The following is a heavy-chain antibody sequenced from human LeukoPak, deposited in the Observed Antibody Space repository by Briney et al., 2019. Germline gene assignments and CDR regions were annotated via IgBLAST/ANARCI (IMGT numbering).Heavy chain of an antibody. Sequence: SETLSLTCAVYGGSFSGYYLSWIRQPPGKGLEWIGEINHSGSTNYNPSLKSRVTISVDTSKNQFSLKLSSVTAADTAVYYCAGGRITMIVVDAFDIWGQGTMVTVSS. CDR2: INHSGST. D-gene: IGHD3-22*01. V-gene: IGHV4-34*01. CDR3: AGGRITMIVVDAFDI. CDR1: GGSFSGYY. J-gene: IGHJ3*02.